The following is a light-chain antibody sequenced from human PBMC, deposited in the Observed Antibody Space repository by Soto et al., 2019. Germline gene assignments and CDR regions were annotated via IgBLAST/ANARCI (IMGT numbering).Light chain of an antibody. CDR1: SSNIGAHYD. CDR2: GNS. J-gene: IGLJ1*01. Sequence: QAVVTQPPSVSGAPGQRATISCTGSSSNIGAHYDVHWYQQLPGTAPKLLIYGNSNRPSGVPDRFSGSKSGTSASLAITGLQAEDEADYYCQSYDNSLSVYVFGTGTKVTVL. CDR3: QSYDNSLSVYV. V-gene: IGLV1-40*01.